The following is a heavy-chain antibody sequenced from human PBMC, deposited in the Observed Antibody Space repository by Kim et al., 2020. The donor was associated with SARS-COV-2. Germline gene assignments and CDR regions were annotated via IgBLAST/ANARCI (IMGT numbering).Heavy chain of an antibody. CDR2: IYSGGST. J-gene: IGHJ6*02. V-gene: IGHV3-53*01. CDR3: ARAGQWLSSSRRDYAMDV. D-gene: IGHD6-19*01. Sequence: GGSLRLSCAASGFTVRNNYMSWVRQAPGKGLEWVSIIYSGGSTYYADSVKGRFIISRDNSKNKNVLYLQMNSLRAEDTAVYYCARAGQWLSSSRRDYAMDVWGQGTTVTVSS. CDR1: GFTVRNNY.